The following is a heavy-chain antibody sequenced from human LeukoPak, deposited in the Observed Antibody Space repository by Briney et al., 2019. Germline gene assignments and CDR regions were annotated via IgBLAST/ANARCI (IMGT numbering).Heavy chain of an antibody. CDR3: ARDLKIAVAGRGFDY. Sequence: GASVKVSCKASGYTFTSYYMHWVRQAPGQGLEWMGIINPSGGSTSYAQKFQGRVTMTRDMSTSTVYMELSSLRSEDTAIYYCARDLKIAVAGRGFDYWGQGTLVTVSS. J-gene: IGHJ4*02. CDR2: INPSGGST. D-gene: IGHD6-19*01. V-gene: IGHV1-46*01. CDR1: GYTFTSYY.